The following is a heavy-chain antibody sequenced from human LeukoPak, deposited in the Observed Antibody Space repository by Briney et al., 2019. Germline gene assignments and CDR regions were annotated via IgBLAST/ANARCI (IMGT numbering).Heavy chain of an antibody. Sequence: GGSLRLSCVASTFSLSSHSMNWVRRAPGKGLEWVSLIYRGGDTYYADSVKGRFTISRDNSKNTLYLHMNSLRAEDTAVYYCARVDRGDQGYFDYWGQGTLVTVSS. CDR1: TFSLSSHS. CDR2: IYRGGDT. D-gene: IGHD3-16*01. CDR3: ARVDRGDQGYFDY. V-gene: IGHV3-53*01. J-gene: IGHJ4*02.